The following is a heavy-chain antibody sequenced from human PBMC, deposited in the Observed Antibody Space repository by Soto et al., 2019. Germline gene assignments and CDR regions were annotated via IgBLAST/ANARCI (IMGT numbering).Heavy chain of an antibody. CDR1: GGVFSNYA. CDR3: ARASHYLSTGYYFDN. Sequence: QVQLVQSGAEVKEPGSSVKVSCKVSGGVFSNYAFTWVRQAPGLGLEWVGGIVPVFGTPNYAPKFQDRVTVTADESTRTGYMELSSLTSEDTAMYYCARASHYLSTGYYFDNWGQGTLVTVSS. CDR2: IVPVFGTP. V-gene: IGHV1-69*01. J-gene: IGHJ5*02. D-gene: IGHD3-22*01.